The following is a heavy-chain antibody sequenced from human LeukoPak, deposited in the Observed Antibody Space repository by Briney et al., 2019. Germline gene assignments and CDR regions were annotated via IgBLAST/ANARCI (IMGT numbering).Heavy chain of an antibody. V-gene: IGHV4-31*03. CDR1: GGSISSGGYY. Sequence: SQTLSLTCTVSGGSISSGGYYWSWIRQHPGKGLEWIGYIYYSGSTYYNPSLKSRVTISVDTSKNQFSLKLSSVTAADTAVYYCARRVLSYYDSSGPIDYWGQGTLVTVS. CDR3: ARRVLSYYDSSGPIDY. D-gene: IGHD3-22*01. CDR2: IYYSGST. J-gene: IGHJ4*02.